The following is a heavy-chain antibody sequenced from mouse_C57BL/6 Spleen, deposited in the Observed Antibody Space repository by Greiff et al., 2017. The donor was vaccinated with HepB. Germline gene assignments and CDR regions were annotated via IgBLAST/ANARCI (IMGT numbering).Heavy chain of an antibody. V-gene: IGHV1-5*01. CDR2: IYPGNSDT. CDR1: GYTFTSYW. D-gene: IGHD2-3*01. CDR3: TRGEWLLYYFDY. J-gene: IGHJ2*01. Sequence: VQLQQSGTVLARPGASVKMSCKTSGYTFTSYWMHWVKQRPGQGLEWIGAIYPGNSDTSYNQKFQGKAKLTAVTSASTAYMELSSLTNEDSAVYYCTRGEWLLYYFDYWGQGTTLTVSS.